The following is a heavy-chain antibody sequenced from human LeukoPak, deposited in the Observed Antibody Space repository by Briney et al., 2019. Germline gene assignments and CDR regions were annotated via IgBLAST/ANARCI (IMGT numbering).Heavy chain of an antibody. Sequence: ASVKVSCKASGYTFTSYGISWVRQAPGQGLEWMGWISAYNGNTNYALKLQGRVTMTTDTSTSTAYMELRSLRSDDTAVYYCARTPRSGTFYYFDYWGQGTLVTVSS. CDR1: GYTFTSYG. CDR3: ARTPRSGTFYYFDY. V-gene: IGHV1-18*01. J-gene: IGHJ4*02. CDR2: ISAYNGNT.